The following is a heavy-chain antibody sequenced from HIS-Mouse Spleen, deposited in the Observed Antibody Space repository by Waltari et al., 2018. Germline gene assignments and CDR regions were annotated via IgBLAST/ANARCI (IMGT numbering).Heavy chain of an antibody. CDR3: ARGYLAAGNFDY. CDR1: GYTFTGYY. CDR2: INPNRGGT. D-gene: IGHD6-13*01. J-gene: IGHJ4*02. V-gene: IGHV1-2*02. Sequence: QVQLVQSGAEVKKPGASVKVSCKASGYTFTGYYMHWVRQAPGQGLEWVGWINPNRGGTNHAQKVQGRVTMTRDTYISPAYMELSRLRSDDTAVYYCARGYLAAGNFDYWGQGTLVTVSS.